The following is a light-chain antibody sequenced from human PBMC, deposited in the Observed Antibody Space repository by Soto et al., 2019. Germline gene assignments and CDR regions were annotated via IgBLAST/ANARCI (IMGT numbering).Light chain of an antibody. J-gene: IGKJ1*01. CDR2: GAS. V-gene: IGKV3-11*01. CDR3: QQRSNLRT. CDR1: QSVINY. Sequence: IMVKQSPATLSLYQGERATLSCRASQSVINYLAWYQQKPGQAPRLLIYGASNRATGIPARFSGSGSGTDFTLTINSLEHEDFAVYNCQQRSNLRTFGQGTNVDIK.